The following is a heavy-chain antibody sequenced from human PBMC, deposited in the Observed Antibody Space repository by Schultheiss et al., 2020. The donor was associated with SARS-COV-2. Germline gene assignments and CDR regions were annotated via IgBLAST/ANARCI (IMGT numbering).Heavy chain of an antibody. D-gene: IGHD2-15*01. Sequence: SETLSLTCAVYGGSFSGYYWSWIRQPPGKGLEWIGDIYHNGATYNNPSLKSRVTISVDTSKNQFSLKLSSVTAADTAVYYCAKLSRKWVVAATATPLPLPDYWGQGTLVTVSS. J-gene: IGHJ4*02. CDR3: AKLSRKWVVAATATPLPLPDY. V-gene: IGHV4-34*01. CDR1: GGSFSGYY. CDR2: IYHNGAT.